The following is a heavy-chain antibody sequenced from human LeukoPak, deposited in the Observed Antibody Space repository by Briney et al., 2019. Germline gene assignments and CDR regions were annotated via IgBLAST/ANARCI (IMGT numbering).Heavy chain of an antibody. Sequence: ASVKVSCKASGYAFTGYYMHRVRQAPGQGLEWMGWINPNSGGTNYAQKFQGRVTVTRDTSISTAYMELSRLRSDDTAVYYCAREAYDSGSFRTDYYYMDVWGKGTTVTISS. CDR2: INPNSGGT. J-gene: IGHJ6*03. D-gene: IGHD3-10*01. V-gene: IGHV1-2*02. CDR3: AREAYDSGSFRTDYYYMDV. CDR1: GYAFTGYY.